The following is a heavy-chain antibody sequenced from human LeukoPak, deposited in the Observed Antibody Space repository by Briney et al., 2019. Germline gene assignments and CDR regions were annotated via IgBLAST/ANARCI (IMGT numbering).Heavy chain of an antibody. CDR1: LGTFTSYT. J-gene: IGHJ5*02. CDR3: ASTRYCSSTSRAWNWFDP. D-gene: IGHD2-2*01. CDR2: IISIYGTA. Sequence: SVKVSCTASLGTFTSYTISWVRQAPGHGLEWMGGIISIYGTANYEQKFQGRVTITTDEATSTACMELSSLRSQDTAVYCCASTRYCSSTSRAWNWFDPWGQGTLVTVSS. V-gene: IGHV1-69*05.